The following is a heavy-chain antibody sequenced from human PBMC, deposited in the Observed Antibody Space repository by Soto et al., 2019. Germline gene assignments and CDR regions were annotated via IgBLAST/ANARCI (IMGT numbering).Heavy chain of an antibody. D-gene: IGHD5-12*01. J-gene: IGHJ6*03. CDR2: IKQDGSEK. CDR3: AREGFSDYASVHYYYYMDV. CDR1: GFTFSSYW. V-gene: IGHV3-7*01. Sequence: GGSLRLSCAASGFTFSSYWMSWVRQAPGKGLEWVANIKQDGSEKYYVDSVKGRFTISRDNAKNSLYLQMNSLRAEDTAVYYCAREGFSDYASVHYYYYMDVWGKGTTVTVSS.